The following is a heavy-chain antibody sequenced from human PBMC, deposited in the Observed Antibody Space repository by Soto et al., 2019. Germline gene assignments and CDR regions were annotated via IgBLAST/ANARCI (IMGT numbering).Heavy chain of an antibody. CDR1: GGSIINNNYY. V-gene: IGHV4-39*01. D-gene: IGHD4-17*01. CDR3: ALTTVGTIDY. CDR2: IYYSGST. Sequence: SETLSLTCTVSGGSIINNNYYWGWIRQPPGKGLEWIGNIYYSGSTYYNPSLKSRVTISVDTSKNQLSLKLTSVAAADTAVYYCALTTVGTIDYWGQGTLVTVSS. J-gene: IGHJ4*02.